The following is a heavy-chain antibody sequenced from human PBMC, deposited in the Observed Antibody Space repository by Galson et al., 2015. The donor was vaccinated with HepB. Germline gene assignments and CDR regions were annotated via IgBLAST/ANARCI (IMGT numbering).Heavy chain of an antibody. V-gene: IGHV3-30-3*01. J-gene: IGHJ6*02. CDR1: GFTFSSYA. D-gene: IGHD3-3*01. CDR2: ISYDGSNK. Sequence: SLRLSCAASGFTFSSYAMHWVRQAPGKGLEWVAVISYDGSNKYYADSVKGRFTISRDNSKNTLYLQMNSLRAEDTAVYYCARDPQYDSPGYYYGMDVWGQGTTVTVSS. CDR3: ARDPQYDSPGYYYGMDV.